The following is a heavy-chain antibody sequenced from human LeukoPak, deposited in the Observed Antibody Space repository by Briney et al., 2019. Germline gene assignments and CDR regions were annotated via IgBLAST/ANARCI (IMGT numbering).Heavy chain of an antibody. CDR1: GGSFSGYY. V-gene: IGHV4-59*10. CDR2: IYTSGST. CDR3: ARGAGDTAMVDHPTTFDY. Sequence: SETLSLTCAVYGGSFSGYYWSWIRQPAGKGLEWIGRIYTSGSTNYNPSLKSRVTMSVDTSKNQFSLKLSSVTAADTAVYYCARGAGDTAMVDHPTTFDYWGQGTLVTVSS. J-gene: IGHJ4*02. D-gene: IGHD5-18*01.